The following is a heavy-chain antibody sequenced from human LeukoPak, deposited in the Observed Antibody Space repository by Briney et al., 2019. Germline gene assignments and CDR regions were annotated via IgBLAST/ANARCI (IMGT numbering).Heavy chain of an antibody. CDR1: GFTFSSYA. CDR2: ISGSGGST. D-gene: IGHD2-21*02. V-gene: IGHV3-23*01. Sequence: GGSLRLSCAASGFTFSSYAMSWVRQAPGKGLEWGSAISGSGGSTYYADSVKGRFTISRDNAKNSLYLQMNSLRAEDTAVYYCARDLVGVTARRAEYFQHWGQGTLVTVSS. CDR3: ARDLVGVTARRAEYFQH. J-gene: IGHJ1*01.